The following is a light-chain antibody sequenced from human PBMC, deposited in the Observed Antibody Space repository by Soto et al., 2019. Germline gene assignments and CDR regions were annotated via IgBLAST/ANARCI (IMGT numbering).Light chain of an antibody. CDR3: SSYAGSSTWV. Sequence: QSAPTQPPSASGSPGQSATISCTGTSSDVGGYNYVSWYQQYPGKAPKLMIYEVSKRPSGVPDRFSGSKSGNTASLTVSGLQGEDEADYYCSSYAGSSTWVFGGGTKLTVL. CDR2: EVS. J-gene: IGLJ3*02. V-gene: IGLV2-8*01. CDR1: SSDVGGYNY.